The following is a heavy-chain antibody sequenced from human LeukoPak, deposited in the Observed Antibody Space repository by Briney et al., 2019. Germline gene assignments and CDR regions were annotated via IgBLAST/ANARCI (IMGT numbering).Heavy chain of an antibody. Sequence: GGSLRLSCAASGFTFSSYGMHWVRQAPGKGLEWVAVISYDGGNKYYADSVKGRFTISRDNSKNTLYLQMNSLRAEDTAVYYCAKSVASSDSWFDPWGQGTLVTVSS. V-gene: IGHV3-30*18. CDR2: ISYDGGNK. CDR3: AKSVASSDSWFDP. D-gene: IGHD6-6*01. J-gene: IGHJ5*02. CDR1: GFTFSSYG.